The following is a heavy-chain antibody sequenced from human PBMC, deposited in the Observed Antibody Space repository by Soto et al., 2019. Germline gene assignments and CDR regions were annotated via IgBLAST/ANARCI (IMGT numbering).Heavy chain of an antibody. CDR3: AKVRDGYNWNLYYYYGMDV. CDR2: ISGSGGST. Sequence: PSETLSLTCTVSGGSISSGGYYWSWIRQHPGKGLAWVSAISGSGGSTYYADSVKGLFTISRDNSKNTLYLQMNSLRAEDTAVYYCAKVRDGYNWNLYYYYGMDVWGQGTTVTVSS. CDR1: GGSISSGGYY. J-gene: IGHJ6*02. V-gene: IGHV3-23*01. D-gene: IGHD1-7*01.